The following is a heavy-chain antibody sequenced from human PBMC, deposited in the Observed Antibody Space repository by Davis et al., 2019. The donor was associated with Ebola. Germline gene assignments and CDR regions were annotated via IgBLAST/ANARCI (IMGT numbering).Heavy chain of an antibody. CDR1: GFTFSSYS. CDR3: AGVRGEMITFGGVIVKLSYYYGMDV. V-gene: IGHV3-21*01. D-gene: IGHD3-16*02. J-gene: IGHJ6*02. Sequence: PGGSLRLSCAASGFTFSSYSMNWVRQAPGKGLEWVSSISSSSSYIYYADSVKGRFTISRDNAKNSLYLQMNSLRAEDTAVYYCAGVRGEMITFGGVIVKLSYYYGMDVWGQGTTVTVSS. CDR2: ISSSSSYI.